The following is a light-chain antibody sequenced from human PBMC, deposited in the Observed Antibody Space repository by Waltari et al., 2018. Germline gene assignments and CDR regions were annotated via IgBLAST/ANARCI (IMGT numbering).Light chain of an antibody. V-gene: IGLV2-8*01. Sequence: LTQPPAASGSPGQSVTISCTGTRSDAGGYNAISWYQQHPGKAPKLMIYDVSKRPSGVPDRFSGSKSGNTASLTVSGLQAEDEADYYCNSYAGSNNFPFVFGTGTKVTVL. CDR2: DVS. J-gene: IGLJ1*01. CDR1: RSDAGGYNA. CDR3: NSYAGSNNFPFV.